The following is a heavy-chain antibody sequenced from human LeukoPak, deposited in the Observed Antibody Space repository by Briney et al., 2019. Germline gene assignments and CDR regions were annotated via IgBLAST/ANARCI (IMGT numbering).Heavy chain of an antibody. CDR2: VIPMFDTV. V-gene: IGHV1-69*05. CDR3: AALYYIKGTY. D-gene: IGHD3-10*01. Sequence: SVKVSCKASGTFSTHALSWVRQAPGQGLEWMGRVIPMFDTVIYAQKFQDRVTITTDKSTSTAYMELSSLRAEDTAVYYCAALYYIKGTYWGQGTLVTVSS. CDR1: GTFSTHA. J-gene: IGHJ4*02.